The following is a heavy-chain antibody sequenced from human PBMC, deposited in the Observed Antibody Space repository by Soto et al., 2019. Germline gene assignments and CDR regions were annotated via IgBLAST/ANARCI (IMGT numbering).Heavy chain of an antibody. CDR1: GYTFTGYD. Sequence: ASVKVSCKASGYTFTGYDINWVRQATGQGLEWMGWMNPNSGNTGYAQKFQGRVTMTRNTSISTAYMELSSLRSEDTAVYYCARAIVPAAIKKYYYYYGMDVWGQGTTVTVSS. D-gene: IGHD2-2*02. CDR2: MNPNSGNT. J-gene: IGHJ6*02. V-gene: IGHV1-8*01. CDR3: ARAIVPAAIKKYYYYYGMDV.